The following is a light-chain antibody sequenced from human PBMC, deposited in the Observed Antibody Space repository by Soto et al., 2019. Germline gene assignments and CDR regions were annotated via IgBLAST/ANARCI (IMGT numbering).Light chain of an antibody. CDR2: DAS. CDR1: QSVGST. J-gene: IGKJ1*01. CDR3: QQRSNWPPT. Sequence: EIVLTQSPATLSLSPGERATLSCRAGQSVGSTLAWYQQKPGQAPRLLIYDASTRATGIPARFSGSGSGTDFTLTITSLEPEDFAVYYCQQRSNWPPTFGQGTKVDIK. V-gene: IGKV3-11*01.